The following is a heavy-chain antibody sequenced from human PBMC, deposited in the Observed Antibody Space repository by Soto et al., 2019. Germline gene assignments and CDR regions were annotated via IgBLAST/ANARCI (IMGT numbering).Heavy chain of an antibody. CDR1: GFSLSTGGVG. V-gene: IGHV2-5*02. D-gene: IGHD1-26*01. CDR3: AHSIVGPPAH. CDR2: IYWDDDK. Sequence: QITLKESGPTLVKPTQTLTLTCTFSGFSLSTGGVGVGWIRQPPGNALEWLALIYWDDDKRYSPSLKSRLTITKDTSKNQVVLTMTNMDHVDTATYYCAHSIVGPPAHWGQGTLVTVSS. J-gene: IGHJ4*02.